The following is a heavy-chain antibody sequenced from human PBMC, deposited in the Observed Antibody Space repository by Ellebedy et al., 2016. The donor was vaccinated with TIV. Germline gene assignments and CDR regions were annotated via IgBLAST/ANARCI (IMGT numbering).Heavy chain of an antibody. CDR1: GYSFTSYW. Sequence: GGSLRLXCKGSGYSFTSYWISWVRQMPGKSLEWMGRIDPSDSYTNYSPSFQGHVTISADKSISTAYLQWSSLKASDTTMYYCARHLFPVLLHEPGAPDYWGQGTLVTVSS. V-gene: IGHV5-10-1*01. CDR3: ARHLFPVLLHEPGAPDY. D-gene: IGHD3-10*01. J-gene: IGHJ4*02. CDR2: IDPSDSYT.